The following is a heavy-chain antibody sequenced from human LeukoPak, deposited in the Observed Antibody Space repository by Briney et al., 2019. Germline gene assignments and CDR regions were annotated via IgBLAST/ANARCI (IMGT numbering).Heavy chain of an antibody. D-gene: IGHD1-26*01. J-gene: IGHJ3*02. Sequence: SGPALVKPTQTLTLTCTFSGFSLSTSGMRVSWIRQPPGKALEWLARIDWDDDKFYSTSLKTRLTISKDTSKNQVVLTMTNMDPVDTATYYCARMSLVGATIHDALDIWGQGTMVTVSS. CDR2: IDWDDDK. V-gene: IGHV2-70*04. CDR3: ARMSLVGATIHDALDI. CDR1: GFSLSTSGMR.